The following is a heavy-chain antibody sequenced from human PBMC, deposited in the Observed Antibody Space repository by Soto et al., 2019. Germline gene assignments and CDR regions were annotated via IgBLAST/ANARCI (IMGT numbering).Heavy chain of an antibody. D-gene: IGHD4-17*01. CDR1: GFTFNHYA. J-gene: IGHJ6*02. CDR3: AKDSTVTTSLYFYYYGFDV. CDR2: VSGRGGST. Sequence: VHLLESGGGLVQPGGSLRLACTASGFTFNHYAMSWVRQAPGKGLEWVSAVSGRGGSTKYADSVKGRFIISRDNSSSTLYLRMDSLRGDDTAVYYCAKDSTVTTSLYFYYYGFDVWGQGTTVTVSS. V-gene: IGHV3-23*01.